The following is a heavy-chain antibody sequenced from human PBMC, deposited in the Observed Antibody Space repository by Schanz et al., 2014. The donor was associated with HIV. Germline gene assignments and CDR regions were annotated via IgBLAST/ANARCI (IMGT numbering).Heavy chain of an antibody. Sequence: EVQLVESGGGLVQPGRSLRLSCAASGFTFDDYAMHWVRQAPGKGLEWVSGITWNSGSKGYADSVKGRFTISRDNAKNFLYLQMNSLRAEDTALYYCAKDMGSGCYEAFDIWGQGTMVTVSS. J-gene: IGHJ3*02. CDR1: GFTFDDYA. CDR2: ITWNSGSK. V-gene: IGHV3-9*01. CDR3: AKDMGSGCYEAFDI. D-gene: IGHD1-26*01.